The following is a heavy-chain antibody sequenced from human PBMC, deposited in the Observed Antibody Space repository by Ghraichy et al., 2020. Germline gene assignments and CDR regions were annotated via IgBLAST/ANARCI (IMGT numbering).Heavy chain of an antibody. J-gene: IGHJ4*02. V-gene: IGHV3-7*03. CDR2: IKQDGSEK. Sequence: GGSLRLSCAASGFTFSSYWMSWVRQAPGKGLEWVANIKQDGSEKYYVDSVKGRFTISRDNAKNSLYLQMNSLRAEDTAVYYCARLDYDSSGYYYYFDYWGQGTLVTVSS. CDR1: GFTFSSYW. D-gene: IGHD3-22*01. CDR3: ARLDYDSSGYYYYFDY.